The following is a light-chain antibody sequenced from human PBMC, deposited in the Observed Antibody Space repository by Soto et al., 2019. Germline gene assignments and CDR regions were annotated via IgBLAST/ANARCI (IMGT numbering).Light chain of an antibody. CDR1: QYISSNY. V-gene: IGKV3-20*01. Sequence: EVVLTQSPGTLSLSPGERATLSCRASQYISSNYLAWYQQKPGRAPRLLIFFAFNRAPGVPDRFSGSASGTDFALTISGLEPEDFAVYYCQQYDTSPLTFGGGTKV. J-gene: IGKJ4*01. CDR2: FAF. CDR3: QQYDTSPLT.